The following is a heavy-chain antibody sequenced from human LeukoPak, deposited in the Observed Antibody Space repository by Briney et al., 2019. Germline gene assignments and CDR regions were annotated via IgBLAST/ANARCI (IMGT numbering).Heavy chain of an antibody. J-gene: IGHJ4*02. V-gene: IGHV3-30*02. CDR1: GFTFTSFG. CDR3: ARGRWGTAAAGHFDH. Sequence: GGSLKLSCVASGFTFTSFGMHWVRQAPGKGLQWVASIRYDGNHQFYADSVQGRFTISRDNSRRTVSLQMNSLRIDDSALYYCARGRWGTAAAGHFDHWGKGSLVTFAS. D-gene: IGHD6-13*01. CDR2: IRYDGNHQ.